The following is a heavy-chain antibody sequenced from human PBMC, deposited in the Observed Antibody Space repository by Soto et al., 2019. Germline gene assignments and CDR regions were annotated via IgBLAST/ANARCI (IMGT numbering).Heavy chain of an antibody. CDR1: GSTFTSYV. Sequence: VQLVQSGAEVRRPGAPVKVSCRPSGSTFTSYVISGVRRAPGQGLEGMGWIGAYNGNTNYAQKLQGRVTMTTDTSTSTAYMELRSLRSDDTAVYYCARARTGKLRYFDWLDYWGQGTLVTVSS. V-gene: IGHV1-18*01. CDR3: ARARTGKLRYFDWLDY. D-gene: IGHD3-9*01. J-gene: IGHJ4*02. CDR2: IGAYNGNT.